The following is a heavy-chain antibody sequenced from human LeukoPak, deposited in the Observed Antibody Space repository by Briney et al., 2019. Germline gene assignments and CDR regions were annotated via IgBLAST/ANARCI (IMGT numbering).Heavy chain of an antibody. V-gene: IGHV3-7*01. CDR1: GFTFGNYW. D-gene: IGHD1-26*01. J-gene: IGHJ4*02. Sequence: PGGSLRLSCAASGFTFGNYWMSWVRQAPGKRLEWVANMNIDGSEKYYADSVKGRFSISRDNARNSVYLQMASLRVEDTAVYYCARDPVEWELLLDYWGQGTLVTVSS. CDR2: MNIDGSEK. CDR3: ARDPVEWELLLDY.